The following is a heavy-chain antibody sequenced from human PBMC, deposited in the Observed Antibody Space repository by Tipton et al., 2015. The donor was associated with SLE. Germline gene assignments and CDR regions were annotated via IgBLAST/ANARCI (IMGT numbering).Heavy chain of an antibody. V-gene: IGHV4-59*12. D-gene: IGHD1-26*01. CDR1: GGSISSYY. CDR3: ARKKGAIAAFDY. Sequence: TLSLTCTVSGGSISSYYWSWIRQPPGKGLEWIGYIYHSGSTYYNPSLKSRVTISVDRSKNQFSLKLSSVTAADTAVYYCARKKGAIAAFDYWGQGTLVTVSS. CDR2: IYHSGST. J-gene: IGHJ4*02.